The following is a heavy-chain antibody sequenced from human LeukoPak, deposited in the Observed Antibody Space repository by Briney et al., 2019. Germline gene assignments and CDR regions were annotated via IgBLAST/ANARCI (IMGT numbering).Heavy chain of an antibody. CDR3: ARDPVGWVVPAAGDY. CDR2: INHSGST. D-gene: IGHD2-2*01. CDR1: GGSISSYY. J-gene: IGHJ4*02. Sequence: SETLSLTCTVSGGSISSYYWSWIRQPPGKGLEWIGEINHSGSTNYNPSLKSRVTISVDTSKNQFSLKLSSVTAADTAVYYCARDPVGWVVPAAGDYWGQGTLVTVSS. V-gene: IGHV4-34*01.